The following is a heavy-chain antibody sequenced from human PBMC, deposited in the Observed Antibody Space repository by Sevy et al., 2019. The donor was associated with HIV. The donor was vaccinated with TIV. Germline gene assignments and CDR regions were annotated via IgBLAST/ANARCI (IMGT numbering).Heavy chain of an antibody. D-gene: IGHD6-13*01. CDR1: GFTLSSYW. J-gene: IGHJ4*02. V-gene: IGHV3-7*01. CDR2: IKEDGSEK. Sequence: GGSLRLSCAASGFTLSSYWMHWVRQAPGKGLEWVANIKEDGSEKFYVDSVKGRFTISRDNAKNSLYLQMSSLSAEDTAIYYCARDIEEAGTYWGQGTLVTVSS. CDR3: ARDIEEAGTY.